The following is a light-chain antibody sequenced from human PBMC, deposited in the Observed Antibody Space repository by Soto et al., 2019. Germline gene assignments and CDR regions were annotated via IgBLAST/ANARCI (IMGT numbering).Light chain of an antibody. CDR1: QSVSSY. V-gene: IGKV3-11*01. Sequence: EIVLAQSPATLSLSPGERATLSCRASQSVSSYLAWYQQKPGQAPRLLIYDASNRATGIPARFSGSGSGTDFTLTISSLEPEDPAVYYSQQRSNRPSYTFGQGTKLEIK. CDR3: QQRSNRPSYT. CDR2: DAS. J-gene: IGKJ2*01.